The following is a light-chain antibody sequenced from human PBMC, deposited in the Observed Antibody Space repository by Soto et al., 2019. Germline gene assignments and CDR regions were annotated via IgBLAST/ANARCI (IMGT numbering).Light chain of an antibody. CDR2: RNN. CDR1: SSNIGSNT. V-gene: IGLV1-44*01. J-gene: IGLJ2*01. Sequence: QSVLTQPPSASGTPGQRVTISCSGSSSNIGSNTVNWYQQLPGTAPKLLIYRNNQRPSGVPDRFSGSKSGTSASLAISGLQSEDEADHYCAAWDDSLNGVVFGGGTKVTVL. CDR3: AAWDDSLNGVV.